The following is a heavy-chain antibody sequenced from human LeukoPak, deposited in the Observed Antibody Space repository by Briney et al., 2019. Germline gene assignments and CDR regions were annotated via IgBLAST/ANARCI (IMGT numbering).Heavy chain of an antibody. D-gene: IGHD3-16*01. V-gene: IGHV3-23*01. CDR3: AKELRGIRVFDY. J-gene: IGHJ4*02. Sequence: GGSLRLSCAASGFTFSSSAMSWVRQAPGEGLEWVSAISGSGASTYYADSVKGRFTISRDNSKNTLYLQMNSLRAEDTAVYYCAKELRGIRVFDYWGQGTLVTVSS. CDR2: ISGSGAST. CDR1: GFTFSSSA.